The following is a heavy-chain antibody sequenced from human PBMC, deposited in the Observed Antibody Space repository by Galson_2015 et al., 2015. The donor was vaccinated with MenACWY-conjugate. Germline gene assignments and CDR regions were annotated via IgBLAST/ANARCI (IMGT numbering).Heavy chain of an antibody. V-gene: IGHV3-53*01. CDR1: GSISSNNW. CDR2: IYSDALGATT. J-gene: IGHJ4*02. Sequence: GSISSNNWWTWVRQPPGKGLEWVSVIYSDALGATTHYSDSVKGRFTSSRDNSKNTLYLQMNSLRVEDTAVYYCAREGRHVGSYSDLDYWGQGTLVTVSS. D-gene: IGHD1-26*01. CDR3: AREGRHVGSYSDLDY.